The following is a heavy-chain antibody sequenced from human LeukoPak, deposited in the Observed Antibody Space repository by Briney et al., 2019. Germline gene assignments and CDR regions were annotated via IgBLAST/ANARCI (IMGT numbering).Heavy chain of an antibody. J-gene: IGHJ3*02. Sequence: PSETLSLTCAVYGGSFSGYYWSWIRQPPGKGLEWIGEINHSGSTNYNPSLKSRVTISVDTSKNQFSLKLSSVTAADTAVYYCARDYTNAFDIWGQGTMVTVSS. CDR3: ARDYTNAFDI. V-gene: IGHV4-34*01. CDR2: INHSGST. CDR1: GGSFSGYY. D-gene: IGHD3-10*01.